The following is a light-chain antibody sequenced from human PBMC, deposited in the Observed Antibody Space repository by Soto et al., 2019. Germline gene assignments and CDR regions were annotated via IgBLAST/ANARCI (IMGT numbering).Light chain of an antibody. CDR2: DAS. CDR1: QSVGSA. Sequence: EKVMTQSPVTLSVSPGGRATLSCRASQSVGSALAWYQQKPGQPPRLLIYDASTRATGIPARFSGSGSGTEFTLTISSLQSGDFAVYYCQQYNTWPRTFGQGTKVDIK. J-gene: IGKJ1*01. V-gene: IGKV3-15*01. CDR3: QQYNTWPRT.